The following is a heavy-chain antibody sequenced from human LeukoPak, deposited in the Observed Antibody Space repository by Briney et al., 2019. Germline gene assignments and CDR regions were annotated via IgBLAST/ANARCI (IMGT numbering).Heavy chain of an antibody. J-gene: IGHJ6*03. CDR3: ATLTGTTSYYYMDV. V-gene: IGHV1-24*01. Sequence: ASVKVYCKVSGYTLTELSMHWVRQAPGKGLEWMGGFDPEDGETIYAQKFQGRVTMTEDTSTDTAYMELSSLRSEDTAVYYCATLTGTTSYYYMDVWGKGTTVTVSS. D-gene: IGHD1-1*01. CDR1: GYTLTELS. CDR2: FDPEDGET.